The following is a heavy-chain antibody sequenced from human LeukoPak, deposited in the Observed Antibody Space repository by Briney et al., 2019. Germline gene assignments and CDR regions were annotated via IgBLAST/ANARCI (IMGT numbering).Heavy chain of an antibody. D-gene: IGHD3-10*01. Sequence: PGGSLRLSCAASGFTFNYAWMSWVRQAPGKGLEWVSYISSSSSTIYYADSVKGRFTISRDNAKNSLYLQMNSLRDEDTAVYYCARVGPLWFGELFTPLPYYYYYGMDVWGQGTTVTVSS. V-gene: IGHV3-48*02. CDR2: ISSSSSTI. J-gene: IGHJ6*02. CDR3: ARVGPLWFGELFTPLPYYYYYGMDV. CDR1: GFTFNYAW.